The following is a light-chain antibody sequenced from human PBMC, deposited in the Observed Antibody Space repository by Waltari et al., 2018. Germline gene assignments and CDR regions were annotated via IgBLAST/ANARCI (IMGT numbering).Light chain of an antibody. CDR3: CSYAGSYGVV. V-gene: IGLV2-11*01. Sequence: QSALPQPRSVSGSPGPSVTISCTGTSSDVGGYNDLSWYQQHPGKAPKLMIYDVSKRPSGVPDRFSGSKSGNTASLTISGLQAEDEADYYCCSYAGSYGVVFGGGTKLTVL. J-gene: IGLJ2*01. CDR2: DVS. CDR1: SSDVGGYND.